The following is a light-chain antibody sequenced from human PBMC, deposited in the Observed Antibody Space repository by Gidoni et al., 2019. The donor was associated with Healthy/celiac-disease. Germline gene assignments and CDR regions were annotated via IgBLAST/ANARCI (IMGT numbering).Light chain of an antibody. CDR2: DVS. J-gene: IGLJ2*01. Sequence: QSALTQPASVSGSPGQTITISGTGTSSDVGGYNYGSGYQQHPGKAPKLMIFDVSNRHSGVSNRFSGSKSGNTASLTISGLQAEDEADYYCSSYTSSSIVVFGGGTKLTVL. CDR3: SSYTSSSIVV. CDR1: SSDVGGYNY. V-gene: IGLV2-14*01.